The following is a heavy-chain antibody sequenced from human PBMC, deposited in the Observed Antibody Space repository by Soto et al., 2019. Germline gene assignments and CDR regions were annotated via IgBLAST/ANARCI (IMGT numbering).Heavy chain of an antibody. D-gene: IGHD5-18*01. V-gene: IGHV4-4*02. J-gene: IGHJ4*02. CDR1: GGSISSTNW. CDR2: IYHTGST. Sequence: SETLSLTCVVSGGSISSTNWWTWVRQTPGKGLEWIGEIYHTGSTKYNPSLKSRVTISIDTSKNQFSLKLSSVTAADTAVYYCARHRKGYSLDYWGQGTLVTVSS. CDR3: ARHRKGYSLDY.